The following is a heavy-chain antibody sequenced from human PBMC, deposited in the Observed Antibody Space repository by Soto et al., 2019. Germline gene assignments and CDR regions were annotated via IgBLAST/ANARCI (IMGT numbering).Heavy chain of an antibody. D-gene: IGHD3-22*01. Sequence: SETMSLTCAVSCGSISSGGYSVSWTREPPGKGLEWIGYMYHSGTTDYAAPVKGRFTISRDHSTDTLYLHMNSLKTEDTAVYYCTTWLSNGYYNFDYWGQGTPVTVS. CDR3: TTWLSNGYYNFDY. CDR1: CGSISSGGYS. CDR2: MYHSGTT. V-gene: IGHV4-30-2*01. J-gene: IGHJ4*02.